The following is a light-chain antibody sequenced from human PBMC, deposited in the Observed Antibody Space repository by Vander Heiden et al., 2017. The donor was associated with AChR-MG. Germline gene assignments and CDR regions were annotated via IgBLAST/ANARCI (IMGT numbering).Light chain of an antibody. CDR3: QAWDSSTAV. Sequence: SYELTQPPSVSVSPGQTASIPCSGEKLGDTYASWYQQKPGQSPVLVIYQDTKRPSGIPERFSGSSSGNTVTLTISGTQAMDEADYYCQAWDSSTAVFGGGTTVT. CDR2: QDT. J-gene: IGLJ2*01. CDR1: KLGDTY. V-gene: IGLV3-1*01.